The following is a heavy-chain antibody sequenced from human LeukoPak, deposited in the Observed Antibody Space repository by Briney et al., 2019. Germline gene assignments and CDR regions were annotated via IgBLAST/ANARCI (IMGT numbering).Heavy chain of an antibody. J-gene: IGHJ6*03. V-gene: IGHV3-72*01. CDR2: TRNKANSYTT. CDR3: ARGTMVRGAYCYYYYMDV. D-gene: IGHD3-10*01. CDR1: GFTFSDHY. Sequence: GGSLRLSCAASGFTFSDHYMDWVRQAPGKGQEWVGRTRNKANSYTTEYAASVKGRFTISRDDSKNSLYLQMNSLKTEDTAVYYCARGTMVRGAYCYYYYMDVWGRGTTVTVSS.